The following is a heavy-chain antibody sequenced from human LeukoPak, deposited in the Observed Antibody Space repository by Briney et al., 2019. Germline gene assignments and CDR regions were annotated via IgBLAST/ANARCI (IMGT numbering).Heavy chain of an antibody. D-gene: IGHD3-3*01. J-gene: IGHJ4*02. CDR2: ISYDGSNK. CDR1: GFTFSSYG. Sequence: HTGRSLRLSCAASGFTFSSYGMHWVRQAPGKGLEWVAVISYDGSNKYYADSVKGRFTISRDNSKNTLYLQMNSLRAEDTAVYYCAKGSSFWSGPSLRYFDYWGQGTLVTVSS. CDR3: AKGSSFWSGPSLRYFDY. V-gene: IGHV3-30*18.